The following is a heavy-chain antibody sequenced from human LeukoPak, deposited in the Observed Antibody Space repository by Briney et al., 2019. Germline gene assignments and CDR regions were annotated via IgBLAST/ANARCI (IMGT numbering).Heavy chain of an antibody. CDR3: ARGAYGSGRSGMDV. J-gene: IGHJ6*04. D-gene: IGHD3-10*01. V-gene: IGHV3-21*01. CDR2: ISSSSYI. Sequence: GGSLRLSCAASGFTFSSYSMNWVRQAPGKGLEWVSSISSSSYIYYADSVKGRFTISRDNAKNSLYLQMNSLRAEDTAVYYCARGAYGSGRSGMDVWGKGTTVTVSS. CDR1: GFTFSSYS.